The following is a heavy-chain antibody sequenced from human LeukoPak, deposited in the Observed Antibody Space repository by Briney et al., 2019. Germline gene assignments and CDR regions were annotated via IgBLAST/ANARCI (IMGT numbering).Heavy chain of an antibody. CDR2: IYYSGST. V-gene: IGHV4-61*01. D-gene: IGHD5-24*01. CDR1: GGSISSSTYY. CDR3: AGRLRRRDGYNLSAFDI. J-gene: IGHJ3*02. Sequence: PSETLSLTRTVSGGSISSSTYYWNWIRQPPGKGLEWIGYIYYSGSTNYNPSLKSRVTISVDTSKNQFSLKLSSVTAADTAVYYCAGRLRRRDGYNLSAFDIWGQGTMVTVSS.